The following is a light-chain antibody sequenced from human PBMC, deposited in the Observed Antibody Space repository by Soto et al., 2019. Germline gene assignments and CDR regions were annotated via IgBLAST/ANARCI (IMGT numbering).Light chain of an antibody. Sequence: QSALTQPASVSGSPGQSITISCTGTSSDIGAFNYVSWYQQSPGKAPKLIIYEVRNRPSGVSDRFSGSKSGNTASLTIFGLQAEDEADYYCNSYTSRSTILFGGGTQLTVL. CDR2: EVR. V-gene: IGLV2-14*01. J-gene: IGLJ2*01. CDR1: SSDIGAFNY. CDR3: NSYTSRSTIL.